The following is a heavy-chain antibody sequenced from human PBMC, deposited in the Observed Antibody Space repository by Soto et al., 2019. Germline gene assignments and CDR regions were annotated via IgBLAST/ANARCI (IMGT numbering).Heavy chain of an antibody. Sequence: GESLKISCRGSGYNFGSNRITWVRQMPGKGLEWMGRIDPTDSHTKYSPSFQGLVTISADESISTAYLQWSSLKASDSAMYYCARHQGYTSSLYGMDVWGQGTTVTVSS. J-gene: IGHJ6*02. CDR3: ARHQGYTSSLYGMDV. CDR1: GYNFGSNR. CDR2: IDPTDSHT. D-gene: IGHD6-19*01. V-gene: IGHV5-10-1*01.